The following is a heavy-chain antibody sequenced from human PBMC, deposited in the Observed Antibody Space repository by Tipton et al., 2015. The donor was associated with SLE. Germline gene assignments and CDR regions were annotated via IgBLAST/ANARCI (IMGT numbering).Heavy chain of an antibody. CDR3: ARVVAVAATHYYAMDV. CDR1: GDSISSGSYY. D-gene: IGHD2-15*01. Sequence: TLSLTCTVSGDSISSGSYYWGWIRQPPGKGLEWIGSIYYSGSSYYHPSLKSRVTISVDTSKNQFSLKLSSVTAADTAVYYCARVVAVAATHYYAMDVWGQGTTVTVSS. CDR2: IYYSGSS. J-gene: IGHJ6*02. V-gene: IGHV4-39*07.